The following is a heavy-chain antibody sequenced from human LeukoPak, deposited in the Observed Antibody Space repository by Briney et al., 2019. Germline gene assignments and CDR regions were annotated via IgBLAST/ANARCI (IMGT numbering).Heavy chain of an antibody. Sequence: GGSLRLSCAASGFTFSSYGMHWVRQAPGKGLEWVAAIWYDGSNKYYADSVKGRFTISRDNSKNTLYLQMNSLRAEDTAVYYCARDRPRISYGDYVLLDFYYYYYGMDVWGQGTTVTVSS. D-gene: IGHD4-17*01. CDR2: IWYDGSNK. CDR1: GFTFSSYG. CDR3: ARDRPRISYGDYVLLDFYYYYYGMDV. J-gene: IGHJ6*02. V-gene: IGHV3-33*01.